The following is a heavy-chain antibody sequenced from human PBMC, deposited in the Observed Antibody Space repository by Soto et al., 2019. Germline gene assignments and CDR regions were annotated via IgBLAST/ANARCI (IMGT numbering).Heavy chain of an antibody. CDR2: IYSGGST. V-gene: IGHV3-53*01. CDR1: GFTVSSNY. CDR3: ARTLVTATNYFDY. D-gene: IGHD2-21*02. J-gene: IGHJ4*02. Sequence: LRLSCAASGFTVSSNYMSWVRQAPGKGLEWVSVIYSGGSTYYADSVKGRFTISRDNSKNTLYLQMNSLRAEDTAVYYCARTLVTATNYFDYWGQGTLVTVSS.